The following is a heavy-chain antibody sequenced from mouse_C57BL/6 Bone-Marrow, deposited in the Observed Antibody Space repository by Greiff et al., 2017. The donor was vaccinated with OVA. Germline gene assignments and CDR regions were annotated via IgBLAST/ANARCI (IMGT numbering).Heavy chain of an antibody. CDR1: GYTFTDYY. CDR3: ASIYYDYDNGYYAMDY. D-gene: IGHD2-4*01. V-gene: IGHV1-26*01. Sequence: EVQLQQSGPEQVKPGASVKISCKASGYTFTDYYMNWVKQSHGKSLEWIGDINPNNGGTSYNQKFKGKATLTVDKSSSTAYMELRSLTSEDSAVYYCASIYYDYDNGYYAMDYWGQGTSVTVSS. CDR2: INPNNGGT. J-gene: IGHJ4*01.